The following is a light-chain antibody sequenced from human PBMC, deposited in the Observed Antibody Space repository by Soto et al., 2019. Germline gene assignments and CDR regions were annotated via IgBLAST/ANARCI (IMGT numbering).Light chain of an antibody. CDR3: QQYNNWPQT. J-gene: IGKJ1*01. CDR1: QSVSSN. V-gene: IGKV3-15*01. Sequence: ILMAQSPATLSVYPGERATLSCRASQSVSSNLAWYQQTTGQAPSLLIYGVSTRDTGIPTRFSGSGSGSQFTLTLSRLQSEDFSVYYCQQYNNWPQTFGQGTKVDIK. CDR2: GVS.